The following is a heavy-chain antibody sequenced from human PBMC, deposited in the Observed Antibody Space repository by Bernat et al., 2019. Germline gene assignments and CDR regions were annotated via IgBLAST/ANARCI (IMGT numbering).Heavy chain of an antibody. J-gene: IGHJ6*04. V-gene: IGHV3-21*01. D-gene: IGHD2-21*01. Sequence: EVQLLESGGGLVKPGGSLRLSCAASGFSFSSYSMNWVRQAPGKGLEWVSSISSSSRSIYYADSVKGRFTVSRDNAKNSLYLQMNSLRGEDTAVYFCARDTPFCGGGCYSLTDVWGKGTTVTVSS. CDR2: ISSSSRSI. CDR3: ARDTPFCGGGCYSLTDV. CDR1: GFSFSSYS.